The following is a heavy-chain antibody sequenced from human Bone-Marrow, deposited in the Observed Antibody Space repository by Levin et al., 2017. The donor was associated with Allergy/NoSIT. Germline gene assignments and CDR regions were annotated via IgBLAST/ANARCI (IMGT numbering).Heavy chain of an antibody. J-gene: IGHJ5*02. CDR1: GFSLSTSGVG. CDR3: AHRSKVYPNYNWFDP. Sequence: SGPTLVKPTQTLTLTCTFSGFSLSTSGVGVGWIRQPPGKALEWLALIYWNDDKRYSPSLKSRLTITKDTSKNQVVLTMTNMDPVDTATYYCAHRSKVYPNYNWFDPWGQGTLVTVSS. D-gene: IGHD1-1*01. V-gene: IGHV2-5*01. CDR2: IYWNDDK.